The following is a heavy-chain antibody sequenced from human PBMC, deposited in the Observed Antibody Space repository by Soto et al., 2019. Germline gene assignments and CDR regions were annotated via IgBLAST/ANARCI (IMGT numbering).Heavy chain of an antibody. CDR2: ISTTGVT. Sequence: QVKLQESGRGLEKPSETLSLSCTVSGGSRGDVYWTWIRQPPGKEMEWIGYISTTGVTNYSPSLKSRVTMSTDTSKNQFSLNLSSVTAADTAIYFCARHGGDVVMVRDWGQGIQVTVSS. CDR1: GGSRGDVY. J-gene: IGHJ4*02. CDR3: ARHGGDVVMVRD. V-gene: IGHV4-59*08. D-gene: IGHD2-21*01.